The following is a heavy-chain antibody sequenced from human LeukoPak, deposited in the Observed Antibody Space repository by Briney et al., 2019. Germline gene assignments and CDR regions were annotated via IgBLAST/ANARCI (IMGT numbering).Heavy chain of an antibody. CDR3: ARDPTDYGDYYFAY. CDR1: GGTFSSYA. D-gene: IGHD4-17*01. J-gene: IGHJ4*02. CDR2: IIPIFGTA. Sequence: SVKVSCKASGGTFSSYAISWVRQAPGQGLEWMGGIIPIFGTANYAQKFQGRVTITADKSTSTAYMELSSLRSEDTAVYYCARDPTDYGDYYFAYWGQGTLVPSPQ. V-gene: IGHV1-69*06.